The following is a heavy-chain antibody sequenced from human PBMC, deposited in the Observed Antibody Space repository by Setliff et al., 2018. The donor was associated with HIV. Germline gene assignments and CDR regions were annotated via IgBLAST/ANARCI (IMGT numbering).Heavy chain of an antibody. V-gene: IGHV4-34*01. CDR1: GGSFSGYY. Sequence: PSETLSLTCAVYGGSFSGYYWSWIRQPPGKGLEWIGEINHDRTTNYNPSLKSRVTISVDTSKNQFSLTLNSVTAADTAVYYCASAWTDFGDKNDVFDIWGQGTMVTVSS. CDR2: INHDRTT. CDR3: ASAWTDFGDKNDVFDI. J-gene: IGHJ3*02. D-gene: IGHD4-17*01.